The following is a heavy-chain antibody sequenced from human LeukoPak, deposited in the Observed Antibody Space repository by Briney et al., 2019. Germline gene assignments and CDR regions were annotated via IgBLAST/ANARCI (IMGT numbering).Heavy chain of an antibody. Sequence: GGSLRLSCAASRFTLSSYSMNWARQAPGKGLEWVSSISSSSSYIYYADSVKGRFTISRDNAKNSLYLQMNSLRAEDTAVYYCARDIFGYYGMDVWGQGTTVTVSS. D-gene: IGHD3-10*02. CDR2: ISSSSSYI. J-gene: IGHJ6*02. CDR3: ARDIFGYYGMDV. V-gene: IGHV3-21*01. CDR1: RFTLSSYS.